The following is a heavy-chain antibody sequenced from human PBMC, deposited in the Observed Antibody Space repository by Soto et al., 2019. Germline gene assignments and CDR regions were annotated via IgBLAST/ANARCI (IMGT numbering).Heavy chain of an antibody. CDR2: INPNSGDT. CDR1: GYTFTSYY. CDR3: ARQLAYCGGDCFTEPVDY. V-gene: IGHV1-2*02. J-gene: IGHJ4*02. Sequence: QAQLVQSGAEVKKPGASVKVSCEASGYTFTSYYMHWVRQAPGQGLEWMGWINPNSGDTKYAQKFRGRVTMTRDTSITTAYMEVKKLTSDDPAVYYCARQLAYCGGDCFTEPVDYWGQGTLVTVSS. D-gene: IGHD2-21*02.